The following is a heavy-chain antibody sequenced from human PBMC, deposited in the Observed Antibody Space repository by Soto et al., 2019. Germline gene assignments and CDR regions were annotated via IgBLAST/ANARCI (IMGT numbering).Heavy chain of an antibody. Sequence: SVKVSCKASGGTFSSYAISWVRQAPGQGLEWMGGIIPIFGTANYAQKFQGRVTITADESTSTAYMELSSLRSEDTAVYYCARDRGIAAAGLSNWFDPWGQGTLVTVS. CDR2: IIPIFGTA. CDR3: ARDRGIAAAGLSNWFDP. J-gene: IGHJ5*02. V-gene: IGHV1-69*13. D-gene: IGHD6-13*01. CDR1: GGTFSSYA.